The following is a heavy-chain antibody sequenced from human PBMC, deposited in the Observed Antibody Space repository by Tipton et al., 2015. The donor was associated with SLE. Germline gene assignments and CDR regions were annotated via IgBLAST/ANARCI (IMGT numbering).Heavy chain of an antibody. CDR1: GYTFTSYA. Sequence: QLVQSGPEVKKPGASVKVSCKASGYTFTSYAMHWVRQAPGQRLEWMGWINAGNGNTKYSQKFQGRVTITRDTSATTAYMELSSLRSEDTAVYYCARGPRELGTVTTNLDYWGQGTLVTVSS. J-gene: IGHJ4*02. CDR3: ARGPRELGTVTTNLDY. D-gene: IGHD4-17*01. CDR2: INAGNGNT. V-gene: IGHV1-3*01.